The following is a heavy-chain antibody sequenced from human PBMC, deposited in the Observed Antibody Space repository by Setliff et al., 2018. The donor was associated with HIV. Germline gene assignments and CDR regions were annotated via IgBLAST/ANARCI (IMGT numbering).Heavy chain of an antibody. CDR3: ARVQMAYAAFDV. Sequence: SETLSLTCTFSGGSISTYYWSWIRQSPGKGLEWIGYTYTSGSTRYNPSLESRVTISVDTSNNQFSLTLNSVTAADTAVYYCARVQMAYAAFDVWGQGTMVTVSS. J-gene: IGHJ3*01. V-gene: IGHV4-4*09. CDR2: TYTSGST. D-gene: IGHD4-17*01. CDR1: GGSISTYY.